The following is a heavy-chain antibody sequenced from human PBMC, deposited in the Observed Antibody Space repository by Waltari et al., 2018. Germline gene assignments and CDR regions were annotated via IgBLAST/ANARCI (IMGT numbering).Heavy chain of an antibody. D-gene: IGHD7-27*01. CDR3: ASRSTGDRDY. CDR1: GGPFSRNV. V-gene: IGHV1-69*01. CDR2: IIPIFGTT. Sequence: QVQLEQSGAAVKKPGSSVKVSCKASGGPFSRNVVSWVRQARGQGLEWMGGIIPIFGTTNYAQKFQDRVTISADASTNTVYMELNGLRSEDTGVYFCASRSTGDRDYWGQGTLVTVSS. J-gene: IGHJ4*02.